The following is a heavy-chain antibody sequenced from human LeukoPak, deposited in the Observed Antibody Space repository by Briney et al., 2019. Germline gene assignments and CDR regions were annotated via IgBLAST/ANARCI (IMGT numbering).Heavy chain of an antibody. CDR1: GYTFTSYG. J-gene: IGHJ4*02. CDR2: ISTYNGNT. CDR3: ARGLNVAARFDY. D-gene: IGHD6-25*01. V-gene: IGHV1-18*01. Sequence: APVKVSCKASGYTFTSYGISWVRQAPGQGLEWMGWISTYNGNTNYAQKFQGRVTMTTDTSTSTVYMDLTSLRSDDTAAYYCARGLNVAARFDYWGQGTLVTVSS.